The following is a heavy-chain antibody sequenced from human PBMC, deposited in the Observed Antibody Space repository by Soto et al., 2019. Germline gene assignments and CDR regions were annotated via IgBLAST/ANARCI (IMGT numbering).Heavy chain of an antibody. CDR3: AREGASGFGMDV. CDR1: GGSIRSYY. D-gene: IGHD1-26*01. Sequence: LSLTCNVSGGSIRSYYWSWIRQPAGKALEWIGRIYTSGTTNYNPSLKSRVTMLVDTSKNQFSLKLSSVTAADTAVYYCAREGASGFGMDVWGQGSSVTVSS. J-gene: IGHJ6*02. V-gene: IGHV4-4*07. CDR2: IYTSGTT.